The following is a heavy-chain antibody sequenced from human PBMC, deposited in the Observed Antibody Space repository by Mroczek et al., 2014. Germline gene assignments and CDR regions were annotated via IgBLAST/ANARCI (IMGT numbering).Heavy chain of an antibody. CDR3: ARGGDYYDILTKKGMDV. Sequence: SGAEVKKPGASVKVSCKASGYTFTSYDINWVRQATGQGLEWMGWMNPNSGNTGYAQKFQGRVTMTRNTSISTAYMELSSLRSEDTAVYYCARGGDYYDILTKKGMDVWGQGTTVTVSS. J-gene: IGHJ6*02. D-gene: IGHD3-9*01. V-gene: IGHV1-8*01. CDR2: MNPNSGNT. CDR1: GYTFTSYD.